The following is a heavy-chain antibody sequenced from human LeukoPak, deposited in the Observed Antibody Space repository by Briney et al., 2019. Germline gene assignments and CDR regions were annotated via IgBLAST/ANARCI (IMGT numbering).Heavy chain of an antibody. V-gene: IGHV4-38-2*02. CDR1: GYSISSGYY. CDR2: IYHSGST. Sequence: PSETQSLTCTVSGYSISSGYYWGWIRQPPGKGLEWIGSIYHSGSTYYNPSLKSRVTISVDTSKNQFSLKLSSVTAADTAVYYCARVGHYYYYMDVWGKGTTVTVSS. J-gene: IGHJ6*03. CDR3: ARVGHYYYYMDV.